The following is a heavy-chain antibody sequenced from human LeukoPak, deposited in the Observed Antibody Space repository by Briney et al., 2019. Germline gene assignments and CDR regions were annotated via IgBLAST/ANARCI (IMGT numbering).Heavy chain of an antibody. CDR3: ARVCQQWRTPGIWFDP. V-gene: IGHV1-69*04. D-gene: IGHD6-19*01. CDR1: GGTFSSYA. Sequence: GASVKVSCKASGGTFSSYAISWVQQAPGQGLEWMGRIIPILGIANYAQKFQGRVTITADKSTSTAYMELSSLRSEDTAVYYCARVCQQWRTPGIWFDPWGQGTLVTVSS. CDR2: IIPILGIA. J-gene: IGHJ5*02.